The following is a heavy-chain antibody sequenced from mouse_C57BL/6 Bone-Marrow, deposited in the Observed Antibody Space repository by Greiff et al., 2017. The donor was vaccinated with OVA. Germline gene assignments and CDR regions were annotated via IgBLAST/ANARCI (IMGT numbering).Heavy chain of an antibody. CDR2: IYPGSGST. CDR3: ARGGSSYPGWFAY. CDR1: GYTFTSYW. Sequence: QVQLHQPGAELVKPGASVKMSCKASGYTFTSYWITWVKQRPGQGLEWIGDIYPGSGSTNYNEKFKSKATLTVDTSSSTAYMQLSSLTSEDSAVYYCARGGSSYPGWFAYWGQGTLVTVSA. J-gene: IGHJ3*01. D-gene: IGHD1-1*01. V-gene: IGHV1-55*01.